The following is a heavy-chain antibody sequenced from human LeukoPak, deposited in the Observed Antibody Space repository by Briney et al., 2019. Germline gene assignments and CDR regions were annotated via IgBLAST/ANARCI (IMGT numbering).Heavy chain of an antibody. CDR2: IGTHGDT. CDR3: ARGIFCNATSCFTVRAFEI. Sequence: GGSLRLSCAASGFTFSTYDMHWVRQGTGEGLEWVSGIGTHGDTHYADSVKGRFTISRENADNSLYLQMNRLRAGDTAVYYCARGIFCNATSCFTVRAFEIWGQGTMVTVSS. J-gene: IGHJ3*02. V-gene: IGHV3-13*01. CDR1: GFTFSTYD. D-gene: IGHD2-2*02.